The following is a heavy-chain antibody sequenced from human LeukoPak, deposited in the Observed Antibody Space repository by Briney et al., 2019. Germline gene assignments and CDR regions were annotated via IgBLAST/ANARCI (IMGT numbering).Heavy chain of an antibody. J-gene: IGHJ4*02. D-gene: IGHD2-2*02. CDR2: IKSKTDGGTT. CDR1: GFTFSNAW. V-gene: IGHV3-15*01. CDR3: ATVFRRTDQLLYYVH. Sequence: GGSLRLSCGASGFTFSNAWMSRVRQAPGKGLEWVGRIKSKTDGGTTDYAAPVKGRFTISRDDSKNTLYLQMNSLKTEDTAVYYCATVFRRTDQLLYYVHWGQGTLVTVSS.